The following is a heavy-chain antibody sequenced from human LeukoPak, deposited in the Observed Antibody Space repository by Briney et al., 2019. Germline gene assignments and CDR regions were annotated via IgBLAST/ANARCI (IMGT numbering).Heavy chain of an antibody. D-gene: IGHD5-24*01. V-gene: IGHV3-43*02. CDR2: ISGDGGST. CDR3: AKAGDGYNLDGLDY. CDR1: GFTFDDFA. Sequence: GGSLRLSCAASGFTFDDFAIHWVRQAPGKGLEWVSLISGDGGSTYYADSVKGRFTISRDNNKNSLFLQMNSLRTEDSALYYCAKAGDGYNLDGLDYWGQGTLVTVSP. J-gene: IGHJ4*02.